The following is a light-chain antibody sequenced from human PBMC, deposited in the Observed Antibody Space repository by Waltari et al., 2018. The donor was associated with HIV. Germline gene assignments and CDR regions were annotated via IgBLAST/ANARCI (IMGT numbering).Light chain of an antibody. Sequence: QSALTPPASVSGSPGQSITIPCTGPSSHVGAYNYVPGYQLHPGKAPKLMIYDVSNRPSGVSDRFSGSKSANTASLTISGLQAEDEAHYYCSSYTSSSTVVFGGGTKLTVL. J-gene: IGLJ2*01. V-gene: IGLV2-14*03. CDR3: SSYTSSSTVV. CDR1: SSHVGAYNY. CDR2: DVS.